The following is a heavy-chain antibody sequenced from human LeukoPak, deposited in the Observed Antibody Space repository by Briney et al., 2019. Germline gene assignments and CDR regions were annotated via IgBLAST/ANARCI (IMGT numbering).Heavy chain of an antibody. Sequence: SETLSLTCAVYGGSFSGYYWSWIRQPPGKGLEWIGEINHSGSTNYNPSLKSRVTISVDTSKNQFSLKLSSVTAADTAVYYCARRGRDGYNFRGRGKIDNRGQGTLVTVSS. CDR2: INHSGST. CDR3: ARRGRDGYNFRGRGKIDN. J-gene: IGHJ4*02. D-gene: IGHD5-24*01. V-gene: IGHV4-34*01. CDR1: GGSFSGYY.